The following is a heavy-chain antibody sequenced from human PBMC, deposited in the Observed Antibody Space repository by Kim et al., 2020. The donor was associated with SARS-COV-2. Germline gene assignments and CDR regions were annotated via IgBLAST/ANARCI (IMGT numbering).Heavy chain of an antibody. CDR2: ISGNGGTT. D-gene: IGHD2-21*01. CDR1: GFTFSSYA. J-gene: IGHJ4*02. Sequence: GGSLRLSCAASGFTFSSYAMSWVRQAPGKGLEWVSVISGNGGTTFYANSVQGRFTISRDTSENTLCLQMDNLRVEDTAVYYCAKGGGSSCFSGLDYWGQGTLGSVSS. CDR3: AKGGGSSCFSGLDY. V-gene: IGHV3-23*01.